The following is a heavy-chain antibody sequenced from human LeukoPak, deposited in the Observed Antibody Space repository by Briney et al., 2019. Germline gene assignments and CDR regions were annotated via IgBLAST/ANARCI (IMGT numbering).Heavy chain of an antibody. CDR3: ATVPPFMITLGGVIAGFFGY. J-gene: IGHJ4*02. Sequence: GASVKVSCKVSGYTLTELSMHWVRQAPGKGLEWMGGFDPEDGETIYAQKFQGRVTMTEDTSTDTAYMELSSLRSEDTAVYYCATVPPFMITLGGVIAGFFGYWGQGTLVTVSS. V-gene: IGHV1-24*01. CDR1: GYTLTELS. CDR2: FDPEDGET. D-gene: IGHD3-16*02.